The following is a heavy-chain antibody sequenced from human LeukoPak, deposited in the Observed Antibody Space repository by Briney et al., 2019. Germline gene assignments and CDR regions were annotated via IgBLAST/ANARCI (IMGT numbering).Heavy chain of an antibody. CDR2: MNPNSGNT. CDR1: GYTFTSYD. V-gene: IGHV1-8*01. CDR3: ARLEWLSRCYYYYMDV. J-gene: IGHJ6*03. D-gene: IGHD3-3*01. Sequence: GASVKVSCKASGYTFTSYDINWVRQATGQGLEWMGWMNPNSGNTGYAQKFQGRVTMTRNTSISTAYMELSSLRSEDTAVYYCARLEWLSRCYYYYMDVWGKGTTVTVSS.